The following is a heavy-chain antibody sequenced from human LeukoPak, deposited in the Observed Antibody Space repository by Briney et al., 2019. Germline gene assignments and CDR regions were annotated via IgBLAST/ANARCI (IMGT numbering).Heavy chain of an antibody. Sequence: SQTLSLTCTVSGDSLRTVVYHWNSIRQHPGKGLEWIGYIFYSGSTYYSPSLKSRINISLDTSKNLFSLKLSSVTAADTAVYYCAREVATGVGYYGMDVWGQGTTVTVSS. D-gene: IGHD1-14*01. V-gene: IGHV4-31*03. CDR2: IFYSGST. CDR3: AREVATGVGYYGMDV. J-gene: IGHJ6*02. CDR1: GDSLRTVVYH.